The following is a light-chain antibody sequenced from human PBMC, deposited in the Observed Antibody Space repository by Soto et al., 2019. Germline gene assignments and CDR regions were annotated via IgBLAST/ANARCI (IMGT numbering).Light chain of an antibody. CDR1: QSVSSN. V-gene: IGKV3-20*01. Sequence: EIVMTQSPATLSVSPGESATLSCRASQSVSSNLAWHKQKHGQAPRILIYGASVRATGIPDRFSGSGSGTEFTLNISRLEPEDFEVYYCQQYGSSPITVGQGTRLEIK. CDR2: GAS. J-gene: IGKJ5*01. CDR3: QQYGSSPIT.